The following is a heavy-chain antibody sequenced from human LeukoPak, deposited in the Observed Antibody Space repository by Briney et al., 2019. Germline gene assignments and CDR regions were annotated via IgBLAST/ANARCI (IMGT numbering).Heavy chain of an antibody. CDR3: AKDKTTVVPHYFDD. D-gene: IGHD4-23*01. Sequence: GGSLRLPCAASGCTFSNYAINWVRQAPGKGLEWVSGLSGSGASTYYADSVKGRFTISRDNSKNTVYLQMNSLRAEDTAMYYCAKDKTTVVPHYFDDWGQGTLVSVSS. J-gene: IGHJ4*02. CDR1: GCTFSNYA. CDR2: LSGSGAST. V-gene: IGHV3-23*01.